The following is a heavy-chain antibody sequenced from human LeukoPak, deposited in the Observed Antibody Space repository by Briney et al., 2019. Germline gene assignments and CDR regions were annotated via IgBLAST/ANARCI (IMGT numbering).Heavy chain of an antibody. D-gene: IGHD1-14*01. CDR3: ARGVEPLAANTLAY. V-gene: IGHV3-53*01. CDR2: LYSDGNT. CDR1: AFTVITND. J-gene: IGHJ4*02. Sequence: GGSLRLSCAASAFTVITNDMTCVRQAPGKGLEWVSVLYSDGNTKYADSVQGRFTISRDNSKNTLYLEMNSLSPDDTAVYYCARGVEPLAANTLAYWGQGTLVTVSS.